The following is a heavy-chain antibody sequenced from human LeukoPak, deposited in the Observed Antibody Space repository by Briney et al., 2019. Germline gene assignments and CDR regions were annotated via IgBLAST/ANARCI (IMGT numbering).Heavy chain of an antibody. J-gene: IGHJ4*02. CDR1: GFTISSYS. CDR3: ARGTYYYDSSGYYGDY. V-gene: IGHV3-21*01. Sequence: GGSLRLSCAASGFTISSYSMNWVRQSPGKGLEWVSSISSSSSYIYYADSVKGRFTISRDNAKNSLYLQMNSLRAEDTAVYYCARGTYYYDSSGYYGDYWGQGTLVTVSS. CDR2: ISSSSSYI. D-gene: IGHD3-22*01.